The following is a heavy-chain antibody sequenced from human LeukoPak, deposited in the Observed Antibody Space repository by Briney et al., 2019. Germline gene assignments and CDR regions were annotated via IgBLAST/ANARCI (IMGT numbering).Heavy chain of an antibody. CDR1: GGSISSYY. CDR2: IYYTGAT. J-gene: IGHJ4*02. Sequence: SETLSLTCTVSGGSISSYYWTWIRQPPGKGLEWIGYIYYTGATSYNPALKSRVTISVDTSKKQFSLKLTSVTAADTAVYYCARYGGSGWVIDNWGQGTLVTVSS. D-gene: IGHD6-19*01. V-gene: IGHV4-59*08. CDR3: ARYGGSGWVIDN.